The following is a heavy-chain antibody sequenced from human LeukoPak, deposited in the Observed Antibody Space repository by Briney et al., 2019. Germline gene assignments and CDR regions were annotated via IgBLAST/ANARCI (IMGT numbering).Heavy chain of an antibody. CDR3: ARGSDYYDSSGYPLDAFDI. D-gene: IGHD3-22*01. V-gene: IGHV4-34*01. CDR2: INHSGST. Sequence: PSETLSLTCAVYGGSFSGYYWSWIRQPPGKGLEWIGEINHSGSTNYNPSLKSRVTISVDTSKNQFSLKLSSVTAADTAVYYCARGSDYYDSSGYPLDAFDIWGQGTMVTVSS. J-gene: IGHJ3*02. CDR1: GGSFSGYY.